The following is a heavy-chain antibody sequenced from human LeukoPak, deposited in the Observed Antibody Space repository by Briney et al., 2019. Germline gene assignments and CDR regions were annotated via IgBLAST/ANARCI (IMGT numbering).Heavy chain of an antibody. CDR1: GFTFSSCD. CDR2: IGTAGDT. D-gene: IGHD3-9*01. CDR3: ARGHMLTGYYNFAWFDP. J-gene: IGHJ5*02. V-gene: IGHV3-13*01. Sequence: TGGSLRLSCEASGFTFSSCDMHWVRQPTGKGLEWVSAIGTAGDTYYSHSVKGRFTISRENAKNSLYLHMNSLSAGDTAVYFCARGHMLTGYYNFAWFDPWGQGTLVTVSS.